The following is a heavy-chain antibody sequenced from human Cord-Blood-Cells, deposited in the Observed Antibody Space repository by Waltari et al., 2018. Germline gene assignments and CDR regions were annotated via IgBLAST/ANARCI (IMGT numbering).Heavy chain of an antibody. D-gene: IGHD6-6*01. CDR3: ARAGVAARPKYYYYYMDV. J-gene: IGHJ6*03. CDR2: ISSSSSYI. Sequence: EVQLVESGGGLVKPGGSLRLSCAASGFPFSSYSMNWVRQAPGKGLEWVSSISSSSSYIYYADSVKGRFTISRDNAKNSLYLQMNSLRAEDTAVYYCARAGVAARPKYYYYYMDVWGKGTTVTVSS. CDR1: GFPFSSYS. V-gene: IGHV3-21*01.